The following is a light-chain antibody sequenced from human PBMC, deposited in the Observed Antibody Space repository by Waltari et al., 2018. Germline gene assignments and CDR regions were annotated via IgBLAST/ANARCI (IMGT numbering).Light chain of an antibody. CDR2: KAS. J-gene: IGKJ1*01. CDR3: QQYNSYSRT. CDR1: QSISSW. Sequence: DIQMTQSPSTRSASVGDRVTITCRASQSISSWLAWYQQKPGKAPKLLIYKASSLESGVPSRFSGSGSGTEFTLTISSLQPDDFATYYCQQYNSYSRTFGQGTKVEIK. V-gene: IGKV1-5*03.